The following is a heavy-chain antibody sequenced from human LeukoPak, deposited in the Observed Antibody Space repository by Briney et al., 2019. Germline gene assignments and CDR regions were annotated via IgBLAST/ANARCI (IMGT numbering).Heavy chain of an antibody. CDR2: ISDSGVST. Sequence: PGGSLRLSCAASGFTFSTYAMNWVRQAPGKGLEWVSSISDSGVSTNYADSVKGRFTISRDNSRNTLYVQMNSLRAEDTAVYFCARTTYCGGDCFRSSDYWGQGTLVTVSS. CDR3: ARTTYCGGDCFRSSDY. V-gene: IGHV3-23*01. J-gene: IGHJ4*02. D-gene: IGHD2-21*01. CDR1: GFTFSTYA.